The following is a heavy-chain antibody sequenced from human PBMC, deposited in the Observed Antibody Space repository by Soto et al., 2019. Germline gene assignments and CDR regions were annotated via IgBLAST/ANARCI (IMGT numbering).Heavy chain of an antibody. J-gene: IGHJ6*02. CDR2: IIPIFGTA. CDR1: GGTFSSYA. D-gene: IGHD2-2*01. V-gene: IGHV1-69*06. CDR3: ARDQEYQLLPIQGYYYYGMDV. Sequence: SVNVSCKASGGTFSSYAISWVRQAPGQGLEWMGGIIPIFGTANYAQKFQGRVTITADKSTSTAYMALSSLRSEDTAVYYCARDQEYQLLPIQGYYYYGMDVWGQGTTVTVSS.